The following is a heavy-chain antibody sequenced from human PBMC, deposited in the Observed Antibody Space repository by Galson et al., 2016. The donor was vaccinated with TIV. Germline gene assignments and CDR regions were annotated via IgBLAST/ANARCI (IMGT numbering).Heavy chain of an antibody. Sequence: SLRLSCAASEFSFRNCEMSWVRQVPGKGLEWVAKIEQDGSEIYYLDSVKGRFTISRDNAKNSLFLQMNSLRAEDTAVYYCARDSSGYGSFDYWGQGTLVTVSS. D-gene: IGHD5-12*01. CDR1: EFSFRNCE. J-gene: IGHJ4*02. CDR2: IEQDGSEI. CDR3: ARDSSGYGSFDY. V-gene: IGHV3-7*01.